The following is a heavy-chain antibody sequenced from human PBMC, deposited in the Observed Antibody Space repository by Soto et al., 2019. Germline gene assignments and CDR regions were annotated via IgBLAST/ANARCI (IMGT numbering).Heavy chain of an antibody. CDR2: ISYDGSNK. CDR1: GFTFSSYG. J-gene: IGHJ4*02. V-gene: IGHV3-30*18. Sequence: GGSLRLSCAASGFTFSSYGMHWVRQAPGKGLEWVAVISYDGSNKYYADSVKGRFTISRDNSKNTLYLQMNSLRAEDTAVYYCAKERATSIAAAGTFDYWGQGTLVTVSS. CDR3: AKERATSIAAAGTFDY. D-gene: IGHD6-13*01.